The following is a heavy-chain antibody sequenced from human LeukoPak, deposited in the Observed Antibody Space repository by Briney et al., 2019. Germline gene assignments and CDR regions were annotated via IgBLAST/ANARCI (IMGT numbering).Heavy chain of an antibody. CDR3: ARAYYYDSSGLGY. CDR1: GFTFSSYS. J-gene: IGHJ4*02. CDR2: ISSSSSYI. Sequence: GGSLRLSCAASGFTFSSYSMNWVRQAPGKGLEWVSSISSSSSYIYYADSVKGRFTISRDNSKNTLYLQMNSLRAEDTAVYYCARAYYYDSSGLGYWGQGTLVTVSS. V-gene: IGHV3-21*04. D-gene: IGHD3-22*01.